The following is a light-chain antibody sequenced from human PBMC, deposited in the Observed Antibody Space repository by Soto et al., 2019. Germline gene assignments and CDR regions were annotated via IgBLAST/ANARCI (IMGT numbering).Light chain of an antibody. CDR1: SSDVGGYNY. CDR3: SSYTSSYVV. Sequence: QSALTQPASVSGCPGQSITISCTGTSSDVGGYNYVSWYQQHPGKAPKLMIYDVSNRPSGVSNRFSGSKSGNTASLTISGLQAEDEADYYCSSYTSSYVVFGGGTKLTVL. V-gene: IGLV2-14*01. J-gene: IGLJ2*01. CDR2: DVS.